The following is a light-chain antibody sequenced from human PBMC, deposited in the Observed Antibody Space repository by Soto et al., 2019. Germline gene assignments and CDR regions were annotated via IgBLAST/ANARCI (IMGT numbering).Light chain of an antibody. CDR1: RSNIGNNF. CDR2: DNY. CDR3: GTWDSRLNGYV. Sequence: QSVLTQPPSVSAAPGQEVTIYCSGSRSNIGNNFVSWYQQFPGTAPKLLIYDNYKRTSGITNRISGSKSGTSATLGITGLQAGDAADYYCGTWDSRLNGYVFGPGTKLTVL. V-gene: IGLV1-51*01. J-gene: IGLJ1*01.